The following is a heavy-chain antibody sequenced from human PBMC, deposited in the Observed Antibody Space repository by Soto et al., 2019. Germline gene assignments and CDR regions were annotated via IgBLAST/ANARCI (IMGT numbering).Heavy chain of an antibody. CDR1: GFTFSNYA. Sequence: EVQLLESGGGLVQPGESLRLSCAASGFTFSNYAMSWVRQAPGKGPEWVAGIAANGGAAYLADSVKGRFTISRDNSKHTLYLQMNSLRPDDTALYYCGKDPNGDYVGAFDICGQGTMVTVSS. CDR2: IAANGGAA. J-gene: IGHJ3*02. CDR3: GKDPNGDYVGAFDI. V-gene: IGHV3-23*01. D-gene: IGHD4-17*01.